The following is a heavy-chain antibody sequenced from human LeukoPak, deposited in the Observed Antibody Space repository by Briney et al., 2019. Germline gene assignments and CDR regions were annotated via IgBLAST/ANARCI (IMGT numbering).Heavy chain of an antibody. CDR1: GFTFSNYW. Sequence: GGSLRLSCAASGFTFSNYWMSWVRQAPGKGLEWVANIKEDGSEKYYVDSVRGRFTISRDNAKNSLSLQMNSLRAEDTAVYYCARDHSSGRYFDFWGQGTLVTVSS. V-gene: IGHV3-7*01. CDR3: ARDHSSGRYFDF. D-gene: IGHD3-22*01. J-gene: IGHJ4*02. CDR2: IKEDGSEK.